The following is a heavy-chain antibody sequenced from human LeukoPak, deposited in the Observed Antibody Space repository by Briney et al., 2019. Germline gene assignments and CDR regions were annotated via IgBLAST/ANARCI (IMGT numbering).Heavy chain of an antibody. J-gene: IGHJ4*02. CDR3: LGSADRG. CDR1: GFTFSSHW. D-gene: IGHD6-25*01. Sequence: PGGSLRLSCADSGFTFSSHWMNWVRQAPGRGLEWVGNINPDGSVTYYVDSMKGRFTISRDNAKDSVYLQMNTLRVEDTAVYYCLGSADRGWGQGTLVTVSS. CDR2: INPDGSVT. V-gene: IGHV3-7*01.